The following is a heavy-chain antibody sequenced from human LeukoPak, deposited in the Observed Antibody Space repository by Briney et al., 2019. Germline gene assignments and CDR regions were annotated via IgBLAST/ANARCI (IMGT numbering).Heavy chain of an antibody. Sequence: SETLSLTCAVYGGSFSGYYWSWIRQPPGKGLEWIGEINHSRSTNYNPSLKSRITISVDTSKNQFSLKLSSVTAADTAVYYCARGLPYYYDSSGYYHHVRDSPPWGQGTLVTVSS. CDR2: INHSRST. D-gene: IGHD3-22*01. V-gene: IGHV4-34*01. CDR3: ARGLPYYYDSSGYYHHVRDSPP. J-gene: IGHJ5*02. CDR1: GGSFSGYY.